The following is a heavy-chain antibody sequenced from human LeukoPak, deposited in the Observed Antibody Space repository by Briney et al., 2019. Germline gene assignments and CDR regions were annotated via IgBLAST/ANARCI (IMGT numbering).Heavy chain of an antibody. CDR2: IKPDGGGE. J-gene: IGHJ5*02. Sequence: GGSLRLSCRASGFSFNRYWMNWVRLAPGKGLEWVANIKPDGGGEYYLDSVKGRFTISRDNARNSLYLQMNGLRAEGTAVYYCATDGRGGITQYNWFDPWGQGTLVTVSS. V-gene: IGHV3-7*01. CDR3: ATDGRGGITQYNWFDP. D-gene: IGHD2-15*01. CDR1: GFSFNRYW.